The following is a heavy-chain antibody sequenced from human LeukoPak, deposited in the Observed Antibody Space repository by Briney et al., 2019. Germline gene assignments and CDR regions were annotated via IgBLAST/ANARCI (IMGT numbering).Heavy chain of an antibody. CDR2: IYTSGST. J-gene: IGHJ5*02. V-gene: IGHV4-4*07. Sequence: PSETLSLTCTVSGGSINTYYWSWIRQPAGKGLEYIGRIYTSGSTNYNPSLKSRVTMSVDTSKNQFSLKLSSVTAAVTAVYYCARAILRRIVGWAPFELSNWFDPWGQGTLVTVSS. CDR1: GGSINTYY. D-gene: IGHD2-21*01. CDR3: ARAILRRIVGWAPFELSNWFDP.